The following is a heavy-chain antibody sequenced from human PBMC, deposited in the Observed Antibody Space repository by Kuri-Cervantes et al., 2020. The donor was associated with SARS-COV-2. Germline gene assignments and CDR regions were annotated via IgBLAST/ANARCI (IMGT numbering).Heavy chain of an antibody. CDR3: ARTRGSYYTDAFDL. CDR1: GFRFTTYW. J-gene: IGHJ3*01. V-gene: IGHV5-51*01. Sequence: GESLKISCKGSGFRFTTYWIGWVRQMPGKGLEWRAIICPTDSDTRYSPSFQGQVTISADKSISTAYLQWSSLKASDSAMYYCARTRGSYYTDAFDLWGQGTMVTVSS. CDR2: ICPTDSDT. D-gene: IGHD1-26*01.